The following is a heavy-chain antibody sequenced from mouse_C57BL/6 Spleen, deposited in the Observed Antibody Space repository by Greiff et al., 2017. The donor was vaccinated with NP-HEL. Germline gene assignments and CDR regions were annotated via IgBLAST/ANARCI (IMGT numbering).Heavy chain of an antibody. CDR1: GFTFSSYG. J-gene: IGHJ1*03. Sequence: EVMLVESGGDLVKPGGSLKLSCAASGFTFSSYGMSWVRQTPDKRLEWVATISSGGSYTYYPDSVKGRFTISRDNAKNTLYLQMSSLKSEDTAMYYCARQRKVSLYWYFDVWGTGTTVTVSS. V-gene: IGHV5-6*02. CDR3: ARQRKVSLYWYFDV. CDR2: ISSGGSYT.